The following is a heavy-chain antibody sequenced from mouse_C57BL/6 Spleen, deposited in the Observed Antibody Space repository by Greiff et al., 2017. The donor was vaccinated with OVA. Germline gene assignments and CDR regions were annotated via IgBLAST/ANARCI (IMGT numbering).Heavy chain of an antibody. J-gene: IGHJ3*01. CDR1: GFNIKDDY. CDR3: TTRLLGAY. CDR2: IDPENGDT. V-gene: IGHV14-4*01. Sequence: EVQLQQSGAELVRPGASVKLSCTASGFNIKDDYMHWVKQRPEQGLEWIGWIDPENGDTEYASKFQGKATITADTSSNTAYLQLSSLTSEDTAVYYCTTRLLGAYWGQGTLVTVSA. D-gene: IGHD3-3*01.